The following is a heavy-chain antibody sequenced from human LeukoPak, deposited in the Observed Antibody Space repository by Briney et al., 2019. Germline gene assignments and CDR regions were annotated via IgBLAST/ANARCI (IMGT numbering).Heavy chain of an antibody. J-gene: IGHJ4*02. D-gene: IGHD1-26*01. CDR2: INPNSGDT. Sequence: ASVKVSCKASGYTFTSYGISWVRQAPGQGLEWMGWINPNSGDTNYAQKFQGRVTMTRDTSISTAYMELSRLRSDDTAVYYCARNSIVGATTGFDYWGQGTLVTVCS. CDR1: GYTFTSYG. CDR3: ARNSIVGATTGFDY. V-gene: IGHV1-2*02.